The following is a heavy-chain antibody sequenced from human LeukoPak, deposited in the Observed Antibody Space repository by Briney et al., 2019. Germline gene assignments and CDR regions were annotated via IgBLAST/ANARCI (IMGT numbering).Heavy chain of an antibody. CDR2: IYYSGST. D-gene: IGHD5-12*01. CDR3: ARERIVATIRGWFDP. V-gene: IGHV4-59*01. Sequence: SETLSLTCTVSGGSISSYYWSWIRQPPGKGLEWIGYIYYSGSTNYDPSLKSRVTISVDTSKNQFSLKLSSVTAADTAVYYCARERIVATIRGWFDPWGQGTLVTVSS. CDR1: GGSISSYY. J-gene: IGHJ5*02.